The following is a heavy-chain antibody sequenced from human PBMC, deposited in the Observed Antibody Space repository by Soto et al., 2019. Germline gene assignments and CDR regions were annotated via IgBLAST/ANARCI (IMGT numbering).Heavy chain of an antibody. CDR3: ARMREGVVPPAVLGLTPSYSYFGLDV. CDR2: INHSGSV. V-gene: IGHV4-34*02. J-gene: IGHJ6*02. CDR1: GGSFSGYY. D-gene: IGHD2-2*01. Sequence: QVRLQQWGAGLLRPSETLSLTCAVFGGSFSGYYWSWIRQSPGTGLGSIGEINHSGSVNYNPSLKWALKSRLTISLDTSKNQFSLMLSTVTAADTAVYYCARMREGVVPPAVLGLTPSYSYFGLDVWGQGTTVSVSS.